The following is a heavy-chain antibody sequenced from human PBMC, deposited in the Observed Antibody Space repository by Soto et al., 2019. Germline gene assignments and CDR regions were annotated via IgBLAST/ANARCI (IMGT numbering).Heavy chain of an antibody. CDR2: IWYDGSNK. Sequence: GGSLRLSCAASGFSFSLYGMQWARQAPGKGLEWVAVIWYDGSNKYYADSVKGRFTISRDNSKNTLYLQMNSLRAEDTAVYYCAKDQRGSLAYWGQGTLVTVSS. V-gene: IGHV3-33*06. CDR1: GFSFSLYG. CDR3: AKDQRGSLAY. D-gene: IGHD1-1*01. J-gene: IGHJ4*02.